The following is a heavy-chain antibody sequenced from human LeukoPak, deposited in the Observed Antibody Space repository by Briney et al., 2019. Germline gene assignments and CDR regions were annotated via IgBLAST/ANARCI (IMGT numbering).Heavy chain of an antibody. J-gene: IGHJ4*02. D-gene: IGHD1-26*01. CDR3: ARASGSYYDPFDY. Sequence: GGSLRLSCAASGFIFTNFFMSWVRQAPGKGLEWVASIKHDGSEKYYVDSVKGRFTISRDNAKNSLYLQMDSLRAEDTAVYYCARASGSYYDPFDYWGQGTLVTVSS. V-gene: IGHV3-7*03. CDR1: GFIFTNFF. CDR2: IKHDGSEK.